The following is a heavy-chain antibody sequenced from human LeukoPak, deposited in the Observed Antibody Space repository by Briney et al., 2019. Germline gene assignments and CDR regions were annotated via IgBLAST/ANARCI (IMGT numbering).Heavy chain of an antibody. CDR2: MNPNSGNT. V-gene: IGHV1-8*01. D-gene: IGHD3-22*01. CDR1: GYTFTSYD. Sequence: GASVNVSCKASGYTFTSYDINWVRQATGQGLEWMGWMNPNSGNTGYAQKFQGRVTMTRNTSISTAYMELSSLRSEDTAVYYCARDYYYDSSGYYFGYYYYYYMDVWGKGTTVTVSS. CDR3: ARDYYYDSSGYYFGYYYYYYMDV. J-gene: IGHJ6*03.